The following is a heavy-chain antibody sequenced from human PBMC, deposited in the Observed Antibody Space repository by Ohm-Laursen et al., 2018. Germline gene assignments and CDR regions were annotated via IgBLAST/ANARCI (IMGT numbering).Heavy chain of an antibody. CDR2: IYYSGST. V-gene: IGHV4-59*08. D-gene: IGHD5-18*01. CDR1: GGSISNYY. J-gene: IGHJ4*02. CDR3: ARLVMNTAMVCLDY. Sequence: ETLSLTCTVSGGSISNYYWSWVRQPPGKGLEWIGYIYYSGSTNYNPSLKSRVTISVDTSKNQFSLKLSSVTAADTAVYYCARLVMNTAMVCLDYWGQGTLITVSS.